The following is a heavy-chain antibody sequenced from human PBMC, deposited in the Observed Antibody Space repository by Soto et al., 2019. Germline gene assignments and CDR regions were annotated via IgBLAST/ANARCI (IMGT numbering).Heavy chain of an antibody. CDR1: SDSISNYY. CDR2: MHYNGYT. J-gene: IGHJ4*02. D-gene: IGHD3-10*01. Sequence: SETLSLTCTVSSDSISNYYCSWFRQPPGKGLEWIGYMHYNGYTSYNPSLKSRVTISADTSRNHFSLRLTSVTAADTAVYFCARAYYAADYWGRGTLVTVSS. CDR3: ARAYYAADY. V-gene: IGHV4-59*01.